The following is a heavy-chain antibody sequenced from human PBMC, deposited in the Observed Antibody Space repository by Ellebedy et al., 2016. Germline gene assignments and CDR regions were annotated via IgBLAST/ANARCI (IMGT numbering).Heavy chain of an antibody. D-gene: IGHD5-18*01. V-gene: IGHV3-74*01. J-gene: IGHJ4*02. Sequence: GGSLRLSCAASGFTFSGYWMHWVRQAPGEGLMWVSRINSDGSSTNYADSVKGRVRRSRDNAKNALYLQMNSLRVEDTAVYYCVRGGQLDCWGQGTLVTVSS. CDR2: INSDGSST. CDR1: GFTFSGYW. CDR3: VRGGQLDC.